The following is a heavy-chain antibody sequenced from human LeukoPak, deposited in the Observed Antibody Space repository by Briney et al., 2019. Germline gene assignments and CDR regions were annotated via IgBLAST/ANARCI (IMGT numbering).Heavy chain of an antibody. J-gene: IGHJ4*02. V-gene: IGHV3-7*01. CDR2: IEQVGSEI. CDR1: GFTFSSYW. CDR3: ARDKVVGPTQFDY. Sequence: GGSLRLSCAASGFTFSSYWMSWVRQAPGKGLEWVVNIEQVGSEIYYVDSVKGRFTISRDNAKNSLYLQMNSLRAEDTAVYYCARDKVVGPTQFDYWGQGALVTVSS. D-gene: IGHD1-26*01.